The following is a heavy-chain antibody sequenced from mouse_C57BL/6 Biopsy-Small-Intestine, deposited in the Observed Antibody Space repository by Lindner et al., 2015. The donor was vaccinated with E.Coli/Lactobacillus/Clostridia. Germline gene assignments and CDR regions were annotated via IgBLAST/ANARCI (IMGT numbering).Heavy chain of an antibody. J-gene: IGHJ2*01. Sequence: SVKVSCKASGHTFTYYSIRWVRQAPGQRLEWMGWISAGNDNTKYSENLQGRVTITRDTSANTVYMELTSLTSEDTAVYFCARGLSPPGSTWCYFDDWGQGSLVTVSS. CDR2: ISAGNDNT. CDR3: ARGLSPPGSTWCYFDD. V-gene: IGHV1-84*02. D-gene: IGHD6-1*01. CDR1: GHTFTYYS.